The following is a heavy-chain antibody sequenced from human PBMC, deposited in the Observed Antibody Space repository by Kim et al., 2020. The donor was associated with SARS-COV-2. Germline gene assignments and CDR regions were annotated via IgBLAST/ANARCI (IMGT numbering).Heavy chain of an antibody. V-gene: IGHV3-11*06. CDR1: GFSFSDNY. J-gene: IGHJ4*02. D-gene: IGHD5-12*01. CDR2: ISSSGHT. Sequence: GGSLRLSCAASGFSFSDNYMNWIRQAPGQGLEWLSDISSSGHTSYTDSVKGRFTISRDNAKKSLYLQMNSLRVEDTAVYYCARDRDGYNSFDYWGQGTLVTVSS. CDR3: ARDRDGYNSFDY.